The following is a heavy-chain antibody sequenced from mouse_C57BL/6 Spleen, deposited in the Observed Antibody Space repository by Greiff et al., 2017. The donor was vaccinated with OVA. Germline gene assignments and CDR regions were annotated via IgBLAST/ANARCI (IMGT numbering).Heavy chain of an antibody. Sequence: VQLQQPGTELVKPGASVKLSCKASGYTFTSYWMHWVKQRPGQGLEWIGNINPSNGGTNYNEKFKSKATRTVDKSSSTAYMQLSSLTSEDSAVYYCARGAGVGRSYFDYWGQGTTLTVSS. CDR3: ARGAGVGRSYFDY. D-gene: IGHD4-1*01. CDR2: INPSNGGT. CDR1: GYTFTSYW. J-gene: IGHJ2*01. V-gene: IGHV1-53*01.